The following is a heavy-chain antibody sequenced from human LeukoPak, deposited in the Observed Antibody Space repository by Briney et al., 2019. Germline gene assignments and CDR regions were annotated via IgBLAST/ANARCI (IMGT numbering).Heavy chain of an antibody. D-gene: IGHD1/OR15-1a*01. V-gene: IGHV3-7*03. Sequence: GGSLRLSCTASGFTFSNFWMGWVRQAPGKGLEWVANIKQDETEKFYLGSVKGRFTISRDNAKNSLYLQMNSLRAEDTAMYYCAKGTKPVMTIPDYWGQGILVTVSS. CDR1: GFTFSNFW. CDR3: AKGTKPVMTIPDY. J-gene: IGHJ4*02. CDR2: IKQDETEK.